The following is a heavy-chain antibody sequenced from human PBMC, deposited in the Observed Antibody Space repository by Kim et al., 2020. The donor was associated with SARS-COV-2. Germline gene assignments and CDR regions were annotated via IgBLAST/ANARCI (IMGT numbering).Heavy chain of an antibody. CDR1: GYTFTSYG. CDR2: ISAYNGNT. J-gene: IGHJ5*02. CDR3: ASFSGSFPSAWFDP. D-gene: IGHD1-26*01. V-gene: IGHV1-18*01. Sequence: ASVKVSCKASGYTFTSYGISWVRQAPGQGLEWMGWISAYNGNTNYAQKLQGRVTMTTDTSTSTAYMELRSLRSDDTAVYYCASFSGSFPSAWFDPWGQGTLVTVSS.